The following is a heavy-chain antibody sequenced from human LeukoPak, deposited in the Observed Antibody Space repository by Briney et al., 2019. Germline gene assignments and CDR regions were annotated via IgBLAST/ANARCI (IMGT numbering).Heavy chain of an antibody. V-gene: IGHV4-34*01. CDR1: GGSFSGYY. J-gene: IGHJ6*03. Sequence: SETLSLTCAVYGGSFSGYYWSWIRQPPGKGLEWIGEINHSGSTNYNPSLESRVTISVDTSKNQFSLKLSSVTAADTAVYYCARVLTIFGVVRAYYYYYMDVWGKGTTVTVSS. CDR2: INHSGST. CDR3: ARVLTIFGVVRAYYYYYMDV. D-gene: IGHD3-3*01.